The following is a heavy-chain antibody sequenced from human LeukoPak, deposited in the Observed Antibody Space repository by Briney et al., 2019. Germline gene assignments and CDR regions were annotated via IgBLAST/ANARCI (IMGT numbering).Heavy chain of an antibody. D-gene: IGHD3-22*01. V-gene: IGHV4-59*12. CDR1: GGSMSSYY. CDR3: ARGHYYDDAFDI. CDR2: IYYSGST. J-gene: IGHJ3*02. Sequence: SETLSLTCSVSGGSMSSYYWSWIRQPPGKGLEWIGYIYYSGSTYYNPSLKSRVTISVDTSKNQFSLKLSSVTAADTAVYYCARGHYYDDAFDIWGQGTMVTVSS.